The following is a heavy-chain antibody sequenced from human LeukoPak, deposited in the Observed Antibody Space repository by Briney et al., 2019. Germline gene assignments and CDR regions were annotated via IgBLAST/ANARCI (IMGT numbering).Heavy chain of an antibody. CDR2: ISWNSGSI. CDR1: GFTFDDYG. D-gene: IGHD2-2*01. CDR3: AKDRVQVGYYYGMDV. V-gene: IGHV3-9*01. J-gene: IGHJ6*02. Sequence: GGSLRLSCAAPGFTFDDYGMHWVRQAPGKGLEWVSRISWNSGSIGYADSVKGRFTISRDNAKNSLYLQMSSLRPEDTALYYCAKDRVQVGYYYGMDVWGQGTTVTVSS.